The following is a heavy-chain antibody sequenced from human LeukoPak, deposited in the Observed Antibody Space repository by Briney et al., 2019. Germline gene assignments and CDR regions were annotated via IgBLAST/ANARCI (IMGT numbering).Heavy chain of an antibody. J-gene: IGHJ4*02. V-gene: IGHV3-53*01. D-gene: IGHD2-2*02. CDR2: IYSGGST. CDR1: GFTVSSNY. CDR3: ARDRTFCTSTSCYKDY. Sequence: GGSLRLSCAASGFTVSSNYMSWVRQAPGKGLEWVSVIYSGGSTYYADSVKGRFTISGDNSKNSLYLQMNSLRAEDTAVYYCARDRTFCTSTSCYKDYWGQGTLVTVSS.